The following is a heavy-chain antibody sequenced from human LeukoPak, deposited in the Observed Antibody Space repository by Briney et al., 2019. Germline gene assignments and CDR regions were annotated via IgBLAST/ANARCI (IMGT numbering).Heavy chain of an antibody. V-gene: IGHV1-18*01. CDR3: ARDGYFDL. Sequence: ASVKVSCKASGYTFTTHGIAWVRQAPGQGLEWMGSISAHNGNTNYAQSLQSRVTMTTDTSTNTAYMELRSLRSDDTAVYYCARDGYFDLWGRGTLVTVSS. J-gene: IGHJ2*01. CDR2: ISAHNGNT. CDR1: GYTFTTHG.